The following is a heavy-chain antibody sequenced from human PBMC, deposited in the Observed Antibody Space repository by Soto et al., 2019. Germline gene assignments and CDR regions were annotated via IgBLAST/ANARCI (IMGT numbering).Heavy chain of an antibody. Sequence: EVQLVESGGGLVQPGGSLRLSCAASGFTFSSYEMNWVRQAPGKGLEWISYISSSGSIIYYADSVKGRFTISRDNAKNSLYLQMNSLRVEDSALYYCARGSTDSYPGSRIFDFWGRGTLVTVSS. J-gene: IGHJ4*02. CDR1: GFTFSSYE. V-gene: IGHV3-48*03. D-gene: IGHD3-10*01. CDR3: ARGSTDSYPGSRIFDF. CDR2: ISSSGSII.